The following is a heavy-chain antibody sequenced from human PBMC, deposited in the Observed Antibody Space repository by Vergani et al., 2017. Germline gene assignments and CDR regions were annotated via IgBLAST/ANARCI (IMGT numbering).Heavy chain of an antibody. CDR3: ARTRGDSSGWYFYFDY. J-gene: IGHJ4*02. CDR2: IYYSGST. Sequence: QLQESGPGLVKPSATLSLTCSVSGASIRSSNYYWSWIRQPPGKGLEWIGYIYYSGSTYYNPSLKSRVTISVDTSKNQFSLKLSSVTAADTAVYYCARTRGDSSGWYFYFDYWGQGTLVTVSS. D-gene: IGHD6-19*01. V-gene: IGHV4-30-4*08. CDR1: GASIRSSNYY.